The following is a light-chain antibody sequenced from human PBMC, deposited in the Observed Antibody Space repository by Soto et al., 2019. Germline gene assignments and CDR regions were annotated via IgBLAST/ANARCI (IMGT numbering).Light chain of an antibody. J-gene: IGKJ5*01. Sequence: EIVLTQSPGTLSLSPGERATLSCRASQSIDSNYLGWYQQKPGQTPRLLIYGASSRATGIPDRFSGSGSGTDFTLTISRLEPEDFAVYYCQQYYSTPITFGQGTRLEIK. CDR1: QSIDSNY. CDR3: QQYYSTPIT. CDR2: GAS. V-gene: IGKV3-20*01.